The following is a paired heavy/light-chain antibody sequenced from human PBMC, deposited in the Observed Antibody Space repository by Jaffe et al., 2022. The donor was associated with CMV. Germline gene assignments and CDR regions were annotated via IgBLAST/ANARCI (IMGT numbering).Light chain of an antibody. CDR1: QSISSY. CDR3: QQSYSTPA. CDR2: AAS. Sequence: DIQMTQSPSSLSASVGDRVTITCRASQSISSYLNWYQQKPGKAPKLLIYAASSLQSGVPSRFSGSGSGTDFTLTISSLQPEDFATYYCQQSYSTPAFGPGTKVDIK. V-gene: IGKV1-39*01. J-gene: IGKJ3*01.
Heavy chain of an antibody. CDR3: ARQTWVAVAGNIVGDHFDY. CDR2: IYYSGST. Sequence: QVQLQESGPGLVKPSETLSLTCTVSGGSISSYYWSWIRQPPGKGLEWIGYIYYSGSTNYNPSLKSRVTISVDTSKNQFSLKLSSVTAADTAVYYCARQTWVAVAGNIVGDHFDYWGQGTLVTVSS. V-gene: IGHV4-59*08. CDR1: GGSISSYY. D-gene: IGHD6-19*01. J-gene: IGHJ4*02.